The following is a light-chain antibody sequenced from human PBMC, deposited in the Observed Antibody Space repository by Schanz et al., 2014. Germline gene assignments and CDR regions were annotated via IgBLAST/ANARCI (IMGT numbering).Light chain of an antibody. J-gene: IGLJ1*01. Sequence: QSALTQPASVSGSPGQSITVSCTGTTDVDYGNFVSWYQQHPGKAPKLMIYEGSKRPSGVPDRFSGSKSGNTASLTVSGLQAEDEADYYCTSYTPNSTTLYVFATGTKLTV. CDR1: TDVDYGNF. V-gene: IGLV2-14*02. CDR3: TSYTPNSTTLYV. CDR2: EGS.